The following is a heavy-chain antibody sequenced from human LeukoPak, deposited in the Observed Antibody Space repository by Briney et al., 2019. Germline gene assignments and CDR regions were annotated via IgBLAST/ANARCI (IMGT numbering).Heavy chain of an antibody. D-gene: IGHD3-22*01. Sequence: SVKVSCTASGGTFSSYAISWVRQAPGQGLEWMGGIIPIFATANYAQKFQGRVTITADESTSTAYMELSSLRSEDTAVYYCARGPITTRSHFDYWGQGTLVTVSS. CDR2: IIPIFATA. CDR1: GGTFSSYA. J-gene: IGHJ4*02. CDR3: ARGPITTRSHFDY. V-gene: IGHV1-69*13.